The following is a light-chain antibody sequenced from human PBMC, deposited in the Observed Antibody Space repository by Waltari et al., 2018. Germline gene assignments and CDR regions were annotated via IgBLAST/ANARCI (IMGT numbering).Light chain of an antibody. CDR3: MNALT. V-gene: IGKV2-28*01. Sequence: DIVMIQSPVSLPVSPGEPASISCRSSQSPPHNNGNIYLDWYVQKPGQSPQLLIYSGSNRAARVPDRFSGSGSGTDFTLKISRVEAEDVGVYYCMNALTFGGGTKVEIK. CDR1: QSPPHNNGNIY. CDR2: SGS. J-gene: IGKJ4*01.